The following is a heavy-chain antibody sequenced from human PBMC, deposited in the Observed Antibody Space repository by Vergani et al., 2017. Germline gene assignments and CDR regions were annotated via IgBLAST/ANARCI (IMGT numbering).Heavy chain of an antibody. V-gene: IGHV3-33*01. CDR2: IWYDGSNK. J-gene: IGHJ5*02. CDR1: GFTFSSYG. CDR3: ARDGMVVYARAFDP. D-gene: IGHD2-8*02. Sequence: QVQLVESGGGVVQPGRSLRLSCAASGFTFSSYGMHWVRQAPGKGLEWVAVIWYDGSNKYYADSVKGRFTISRDNSKNTLYLQMNSLRAEDTAVYYCARDGMVVYARAFDPWGQGTLVTVSS.